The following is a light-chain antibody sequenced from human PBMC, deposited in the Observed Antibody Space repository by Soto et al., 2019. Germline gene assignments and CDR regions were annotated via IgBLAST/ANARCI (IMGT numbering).Light chain of an antibody. V-gene: IGLV1-40*01. Sequence: QSVLTQPHSVSGAPGQRVTISCTGSSSNIGAGYDVHWYQRLPGTAPKVLIYNNNNRPSGVPDRFSGSKSGTSASLAITGLQAEYESDYYCQSYDSSLSGSYVFGTGTKLTVL. CDR3: QSYDSSLSGSYV. J-gene: IGLJ1*01. CDR1: SSNIGAGYD. CDR2: NNN.